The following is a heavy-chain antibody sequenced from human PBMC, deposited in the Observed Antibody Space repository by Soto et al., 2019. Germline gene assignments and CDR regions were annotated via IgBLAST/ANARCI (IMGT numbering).Heavy chain of an antibody. CDR1: GYMFTNYW. J-gene: IGHJ6*02. CDR2: IYPDDSNT. CDR3: ARNGPGAIRPLGYYNGMDV. V-gene: IGHV5-51*07. Sequence: GASLKISCKGSGYMFTNYWIGWVHQMPGKGLEWMGIIYPDDSNTRYSPSFQGQVAMSVDKSISTAYLEWSSLKASDTAVYYCARNGPGAIRPLGYYNGMDVWAQGTTVTVSS. D-gene: IGHD2-8*01.